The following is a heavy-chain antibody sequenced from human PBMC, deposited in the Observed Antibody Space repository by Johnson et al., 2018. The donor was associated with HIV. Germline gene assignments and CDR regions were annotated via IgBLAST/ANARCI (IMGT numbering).Heavy chain of an antibody. Sequence: QVQLVESGGGVVQPGRSLRLSCAASGFTFSTYAMHWVRQAPGKGLEWVALIWYDGSNKNYADSVKGRFTISRDNSKNTMSLQMNSLRAEDTAIYYCARDYNGVFDVWGQGTLVTVSS. V-gene: IGHV3-33*03. CDR2: IWYDGSNK. CDR1: GFTFSTYA. J-gene: IGHJ3*01. D-gene: IGHD4-11*01. CDR3: ARDYNGVFDV.